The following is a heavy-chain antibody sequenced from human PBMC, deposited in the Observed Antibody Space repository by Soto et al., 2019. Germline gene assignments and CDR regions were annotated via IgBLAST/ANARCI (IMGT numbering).Heavy chain of an antibody. CDR1: GGSFSGYY. Sequence: SETLSLTCAVYGGSFSGYYWSWIRQPPGKGLEWIGEINHSGSTNYNPSLKSRVTISVDTSKNQFSLKLSSVTAADTAVYYCARRMGMGHYDFWSGYLDWGQGTLVTVSS. CDR2: INHSGST. V-gene: IGHV4-34*01. D-gene: IGHD3-3*01. J-gene: IGHJ4*02. CDR3: ARRMGMGHYDFWSGYLD.